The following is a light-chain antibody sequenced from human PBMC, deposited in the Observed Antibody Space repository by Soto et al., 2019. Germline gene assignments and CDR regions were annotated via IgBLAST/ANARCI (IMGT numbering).Light chain of an antibody. CDR3: QHYKESST. CDR1: QSISSW. Sequence: DIQMTQSTSTLSASVGDRVTITCRASQSISSWLAWYQQKPGKAPKLLIYEASSSEIGVPPRFSGSGFGTEFTLTISSLQPDDFATYYCQHYKESSTFGQVTRLEIK. V-gene: IGKV1-5*03. CDR2: EAS. J-gene: IGKJ1*01.